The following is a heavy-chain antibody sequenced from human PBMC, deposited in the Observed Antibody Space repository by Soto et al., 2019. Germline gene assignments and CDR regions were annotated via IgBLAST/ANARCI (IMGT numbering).Heavy chain of an antibody. J-gene: IGHJ4*02. CDR1: GGYISSGGYY. V-gene: IGHV4-31*03. CDR3: ARDPRNQYSYGYLAPPS. CDR2: IYYSGST. Sequence: PSETLSLTCTVSGGYISSGGYYWSWIRQHPGKGLEWIGYIYYSGSTYYNPSLKSRVTISVDTSKNQFSLKLSSVTAADTAVYYCARDPRNQYSYGYLAPPSWGQGTLVTVSS. D-gene: IGHD5-18*01.